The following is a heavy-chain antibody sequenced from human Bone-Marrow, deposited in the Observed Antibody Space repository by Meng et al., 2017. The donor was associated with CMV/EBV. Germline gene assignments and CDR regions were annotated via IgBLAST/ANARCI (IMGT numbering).Heavy chain of an antibody. Sequence: RLHPQESGPGLVKPSETLSLTCTVSGGSISSSSYYWGWIRQPPGKGLEWIGSIYYSGSTYYNPSLKSRVTISVDTSKNQFSLKLSSVTAADTAVYHCATLSGYSYVDYWGQGTLVTVSS. CDR1: GGSISSSSYY. D-gene: IGHD5-18*01. CDR2: IYYSGST. J-gene: IGHJ4*02. V-gene: IGHV4-39*06. CDR3: ATLSGYSYVDY.